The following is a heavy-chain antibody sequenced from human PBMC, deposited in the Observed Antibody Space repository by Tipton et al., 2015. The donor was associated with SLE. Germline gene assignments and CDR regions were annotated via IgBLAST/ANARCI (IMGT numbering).Heavy chain of an antibody. Sequence: TLSLTCTVSGGSISSSSYYWGWIRQPPGKGLEWIGSIYYSGSTYYNPSLKSRVTISVDTSKNQFSLKLSSVTAADTAVYYCARHPGIYGSGSYAIDYWGQGTLVAVSS. CDR3: ARHPGIYGSGSYAIDY. V-gene: IGHV4-39*07. CDR1: GGSISSSSYY. D-gene: IGHD3-10*01. CDR2: IYYSGST. J-gene: IGHJ4*02.